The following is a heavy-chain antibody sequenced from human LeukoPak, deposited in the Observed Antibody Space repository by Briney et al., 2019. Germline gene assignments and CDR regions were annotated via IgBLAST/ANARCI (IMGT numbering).Heavy chain of an antibody. CDR1: GFTFSSYS. CDR2: ISSSSSTI. Sequence: GESLRLSCAASGFTFSSYSMNWVRQAPGKGLEWVSYISSSSSTIYYADSVKGRFTISRDNAKNSLYLQMNSLRAEDTAVYYCAKDTPRMTYYFDYWGQGTLVTVSS. D-gene: IGHD2-15*01. J-gene: IGHJ4*02. V-gene: IGHV3-48*01. CDR3: AKDTPRMTYYFDY.